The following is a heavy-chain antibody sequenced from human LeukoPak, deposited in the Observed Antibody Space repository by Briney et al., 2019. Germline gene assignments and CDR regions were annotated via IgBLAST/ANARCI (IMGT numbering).Heavy chain of an antibody. CDR3: AREGASVTNFDY. J-gene: IGHJ4*02. D-gene: IGHD1-26*01. CDR1: GGSFSGYY. CDR2: INHSGST. Sequence: SETLSLTCAVYGGSFSGYYWSWIRQPPGKGLEWIGEINHSGSTNYNPSLKSRVTISVDTSKNQFSLKLSSVTAADTAVYFCAREGASVTNFDYWGQGTLVTVSS. V-gene: IGHV4-34*01.